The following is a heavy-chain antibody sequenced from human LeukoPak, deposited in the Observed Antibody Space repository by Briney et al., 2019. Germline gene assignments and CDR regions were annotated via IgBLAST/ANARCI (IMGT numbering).Heavy chain of an antibody. CDR1: GYALTELS. CDR2: LDPEDGEM. J-gene: IGHJ4*02. Sequence: GASVKVSCKVSGYALTELSLHWVRQAPGKGLEWMGGLDPEDGEMIYSQKFQGRVTMTEDTSTDIAYMAMSSLTSEDTAVYYCATGRTKWDLLNYWGQGTLVTVSP. D-gene: IGHD1-26*01. CDR3: ATGRTKWDLLNY. V-gene: IGHV1-24*01.